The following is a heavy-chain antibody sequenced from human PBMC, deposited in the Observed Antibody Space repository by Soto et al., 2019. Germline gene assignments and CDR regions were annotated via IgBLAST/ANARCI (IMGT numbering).Heavy chain of an antibody. D-gene: IGHD6-19*01. Sequence: GGSVKVSCKASGYTFTSYYMHWVRQAPGQGLEWMGIINPSGGSTSYAQKFQGRVTMTRDTSTSTVYMELSSLRSEDTAVYYCASDSSGWLGAFDIWGQGTMVTVSS. J-gene: IGHJ3*02. CDR1: GYTFTSYY. CDR2: INPSGGST. V-gene: IGHV1-46*01. CDR3: ASDSSGWLGAFDI.